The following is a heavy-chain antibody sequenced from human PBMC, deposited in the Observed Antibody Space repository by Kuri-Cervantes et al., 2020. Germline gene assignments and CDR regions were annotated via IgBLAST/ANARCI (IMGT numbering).Heavy chain of an antibody. J-gene: IGHJ4*02. CDR1: GFTFSSYW. CDR2: IKQDGSEK. V-gene: IGHV3-7*04. D-gene: IGHD1-26*01. Sequence: GESLKISCAASGFTFSSYWMSWVRQAPGKGLEWVANIKQDGSEKYYVDSVKGRFTISRDNAKNSLYLQMNSLRAEDTAVYYCARKMRIVGAGWFDYWGQGTLVTVSS. CDR3: ARKMRIVGAGWFDY.